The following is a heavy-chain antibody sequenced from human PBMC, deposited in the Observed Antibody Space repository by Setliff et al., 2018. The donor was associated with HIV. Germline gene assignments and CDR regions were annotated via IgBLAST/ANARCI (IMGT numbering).Heavy chain of an antibody. CDR3: ARCGYSYGSYGMDV. J-gene: IGHJ6*02. CDR2: IYPGDSDT. D-gene: IGHD5-12*01. Sequence: GESLKIYCQDSGYSFDRYWIGWVRQMPGKGLEWMGIIYPGDSDTRYSPSFQGQVTISVDKSISTAYLQWSSLKASDSAMYYCARCGYSYGSYGMDVWGQWTKVTVPS. V-gene: IGHV5-51*01. CDR1: GYSFDRYW.